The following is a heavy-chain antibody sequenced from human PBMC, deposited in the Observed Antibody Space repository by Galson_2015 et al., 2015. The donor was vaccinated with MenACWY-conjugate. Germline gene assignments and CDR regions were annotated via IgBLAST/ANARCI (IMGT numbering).Heavy chain of an antibody. J-gene: IGHJ6*02. CDR1: GYSFTSYW. V-gene: IGHV5-10-1*01. CDR3: ARHLKGAATDYYYGMDV. Sequence: QSGAEVKKPGESLRISCKASGYSFTSYWITWVRQMPGKGLEWMGRIDPSDSYTKYSPSFQGHVTISTDKSISTAYLQWSSLKASDTAMYYCARHLKGAATDYYYGMDVWGQGATVTVSS. CDR2: IDPSDSYT. D-gene: IGHD1-26*01.